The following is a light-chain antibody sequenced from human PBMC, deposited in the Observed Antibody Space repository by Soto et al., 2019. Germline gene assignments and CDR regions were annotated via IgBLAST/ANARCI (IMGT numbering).Light chain of an antibody. CDR2: AAS. CDR1: LDISNY. CDR3: QQLNSYPFT. J-gene: IGKJ2*01. Sequence: DIQLTQSPSFLSASVGDRVTITCRASLDISNYLAWYQQKPGRAPELLIYAASTLQSGVPSRFSGSGSGTEFTLTINSLQPEDFATYYCQQLNSYPFTFGQGTKLEIK. V-gene: IGKV1-9*01.